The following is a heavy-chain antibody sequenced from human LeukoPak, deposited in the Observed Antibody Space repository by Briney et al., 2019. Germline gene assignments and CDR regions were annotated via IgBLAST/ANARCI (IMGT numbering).Heavy chain of an antibody. CDR1: GGSFSGYY. V-gene: IGHV4-34*01. CDR2: INHSGST. Sequence: SETLSLTCAVYGGSFSGYYWSWIRQPPGKGLEWIGEINHSGSTNYNPSLKSRVTISVDTSKNRFSLKLSSVTAADTAVYYCANRRSYCSGGSCYRGNYFDYWGQGTLVTVSS. D-gene: IGHD2-15*01. J-gene: IGHJ4*02. CDR3: ANRRSYCSGGSCYRGNYFDY.